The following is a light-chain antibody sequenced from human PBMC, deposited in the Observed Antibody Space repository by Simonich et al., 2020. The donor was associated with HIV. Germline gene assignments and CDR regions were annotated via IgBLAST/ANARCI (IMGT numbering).Light chain of an antibody. CDR1: SSDVGSYNL. V-gene: IGLV2-14*02. J-gene: IGLJ3*02. CDR3: SSYTSSSTWV. CDR2: EDS. Sequence: QSALTQPASVSGSPGQSITISCTGTSSDVGSYNLVSWYQQHPGKAPTLMIYEDSKRPSGVSNRFSGSKSGNTASLTISGLQAEDEADYYCSSYTSSSTWVFGGGTKLTVL.